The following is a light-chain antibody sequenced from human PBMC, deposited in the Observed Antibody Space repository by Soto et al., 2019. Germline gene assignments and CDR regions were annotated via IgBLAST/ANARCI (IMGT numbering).Light chain of an antibody. CDR3: SSYASGNTLFV. CDR2: EVS. CDR1: TSDVGASNY. Sequence: QSVLTQPASVSGSPGQSINISCTGTTSDVGASNYVSWYQHHPGKGPKLILYEVSNRPSGVSTRFSGSKSGNTASLTISGLQGEDEADYFCSSYASGNTLFVFGTGTKVTVL. V-gene: IGLV2-14*01. J-gene: IGLJ1*01.